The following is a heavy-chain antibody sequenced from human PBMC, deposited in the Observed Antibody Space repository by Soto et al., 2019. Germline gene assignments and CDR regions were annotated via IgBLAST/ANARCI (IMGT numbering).Heavy chain of an antibody. V-gene: IGHV4-59*12. Sequence: TSEILSLTCTVSGGSISHYYLSWIRQPPGKGLEWIGYIYYSGSTNYNPSLKSRVTISVDTSKNQFSLKLSSVTAADTAVYYCARVQQQLPPYYFDYWGQGTLVTVSS. J-gene: IGHJ4*02. CDR2: IYYSGST. D-gene: IGHD6-13*01. CDR3: ARVQQQLPPYYFDY. CDR1: GGSISHYY.